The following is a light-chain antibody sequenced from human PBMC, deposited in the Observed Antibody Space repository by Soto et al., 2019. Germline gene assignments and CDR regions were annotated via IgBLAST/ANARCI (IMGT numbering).Light chain of an antibody. V-gene: IGKV3-15*01. CDR2: GAS. Sequence: DIILTQSPAIVSVSPGERATLSCRASRSVSTNLAWYQHKHGQAPRLLIYGASTRVTDIPARFSGSGSGTDFTLTINYLRSEDFGVYYCQHYEKSLPPVTFGGGTKLDIK. CDR1: RSVSTN. J-gene: IGKJ4*01. CDR3: QHYEKSLPPVT.